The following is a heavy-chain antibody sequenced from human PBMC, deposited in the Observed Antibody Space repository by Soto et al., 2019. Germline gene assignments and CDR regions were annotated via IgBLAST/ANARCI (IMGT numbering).Heavy chain of an antibody. Sequence: ASVKVSCKASGYTFTSYGISWGRQAPGQGLEWMGWISAYNGNTNYAQKLQGGVDMTTDTSTSTAYMELRSRRSDDSAVYYCARAKKILTGYYDAFDIWGQGTMVTVSS. D-gene: IGHD3-9*01. CDR3: ARAKKILTGYYDAFDI. CDR2: ISAYNGNT. CDR1: GYTFTSYG. V-gene: IGHV1-18*01. J-gene: IGHJ3*02.